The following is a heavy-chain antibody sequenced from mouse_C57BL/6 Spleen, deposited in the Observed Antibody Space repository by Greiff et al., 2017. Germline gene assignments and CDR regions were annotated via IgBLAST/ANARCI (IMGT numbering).Heavy chain of an antibody. Sequence: VQLQQPGAELVKPGASVKLSCKASGYTFTSYWMHWVKQRPGRGLEWIGRIDPNSGGTKYNEKFKSKATLTVDKPSSTAYMQLSSLTSEDSAVYYCASIPCTTVVDWYFDVWGTGTTVTVSS. CDR2: IDPNSGGT. D-gene: IGHD1-1*01. J-gene: IGHJ1*03. V-gene: IGHV1-72*01. CDR3: ASIPCTTVVDWYFDV. CDR1: GYTFTSYW.